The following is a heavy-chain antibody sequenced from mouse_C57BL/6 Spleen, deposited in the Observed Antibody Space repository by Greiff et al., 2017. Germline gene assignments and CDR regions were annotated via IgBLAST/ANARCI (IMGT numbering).Heavy chain of an antibody. Sequence: EVKLQESGGGLVKPGGSLKLSCAASGFTFSDYGMHWVRQAPEQGLEWVAYISSGSSTIYYAKTVKGRFTISRDKAKNTLFLQLTRLRSEDTAMYYCARRDGTYFEYGGQGTTLTVSS. CDR1: GFTFSDYG. V-gene: IGHV5-17*01. J-gene: IGHJ2*01. CDR2: ISSGSSTI. D-gene: IGHD2-1*01. CDR3: ARRDGTYFEY.